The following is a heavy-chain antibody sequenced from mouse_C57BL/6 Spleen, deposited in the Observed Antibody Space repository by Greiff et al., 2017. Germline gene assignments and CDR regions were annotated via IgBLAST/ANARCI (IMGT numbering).Heavy chain of an antibody. CDR1: GFTFSSYG. V-gene: IGHV5-6*01. CDR2: ISSGGSYT. CDR3: ARDKGKDAMDY. J-gene: IGHJ4*01. Sequence: EVKLMESGGDLVKPGGSLKLSCAASGFTFSSYGMSWVRQTPDKRLEWVATISSGGSYTYYPDSVKGRVTIYRDNAKNTLYLQMSSLKSEDTAMYYCARDKGKDAMDYWGQGTSVTVSS.